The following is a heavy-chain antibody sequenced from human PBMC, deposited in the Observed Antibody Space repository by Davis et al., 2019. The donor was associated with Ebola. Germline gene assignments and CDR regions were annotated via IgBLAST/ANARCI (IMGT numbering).Heavy chain of an antibody. V-gene: IGHV4-34*01. D-gene: IGHD4-17*01. J-gene: IGHJ4*02. CDR2: INHSGST. Sequence: PGGSLRLSCAVYGGSFSGYYWSWIRQPPGKGLEWIGEINHSGSTNYNPSLKSRVTISVDTSKNQFSLKLSSVTAADTAVYYCARGHSGDLDYWGQGTLVTVSS. CDR1: GGSFSGYY. CDR3: ARGHSGDLDY.